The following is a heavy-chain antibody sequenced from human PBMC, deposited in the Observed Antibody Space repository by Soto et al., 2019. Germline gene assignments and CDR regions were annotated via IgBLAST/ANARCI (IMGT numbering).Heavy chain of an antibody. CDR3: ARYAGSSWFDY. Sequence: QVQLQQWGAGLLKPSETLSLTCAVYGGSFSGYYWSWIRQPPGKGLEWIGYINYNGRTNYNPSLKSRVTMSLDTSKNQFSLKLRSVTAADTAVFYCARYAGSSWFDYWGQGTLVTVSS. CDR2: INYNGRT. CDR1: GGSFSGYY. D-gene: IGHD6-13*01. J-gene: IGHJ4*02. V-gene: IGHV4-34*11.